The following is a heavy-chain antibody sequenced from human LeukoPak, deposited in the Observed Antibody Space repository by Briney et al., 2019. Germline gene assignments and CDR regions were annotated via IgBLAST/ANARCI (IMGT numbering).Heavy chain of an antibody. CDR1: GFIFDDYG. V-gene: IGHV3-20*04. D-gene: IGHD1-26*01. CDR2: INWNGGST. Sequence: PGGSLRLSCAASGFIFDDYGMSWVRQAPGKELEWVSGINWNGGSTGYADSVKGRFTISRGNAKNSLYLQMNSLRAEDTALYYCARAHYSGSFGYWGQGTLVTLSS. CDR3: ARAHYSGSFGY. J-gene: IGHJ4*02.